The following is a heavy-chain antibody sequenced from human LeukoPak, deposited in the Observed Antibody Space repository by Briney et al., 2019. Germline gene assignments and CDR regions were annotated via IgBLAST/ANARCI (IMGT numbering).Heavy chain of an antibody. D-gene: IGHD1-26*01. CDR3: ARTSGSFAGYFDF. CDR2: IYSGGRT. Sequence: GGSLRLSCAASGFTFISNYMYWVRQTPGKGLECISVIYSGGRTYYSDSVKGRCTISSDNSKNMLFLQMNSLRTEDTALYYCARTSGSFAGYFDFWGQGTLVTVSS. V-gene: IGHV3-66*02. J-gene: IGHJ4*02. CDR1: GFTFISNY.